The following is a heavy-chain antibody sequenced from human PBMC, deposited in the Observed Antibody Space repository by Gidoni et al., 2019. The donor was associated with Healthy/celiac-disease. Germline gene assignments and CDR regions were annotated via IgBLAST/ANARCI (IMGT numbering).Heavy chain of an antibody. CDR2: INHSGST. CDR3: ARGREPMGEGY. D-gene: IGHD3-16*01. J-gene: IGHJ4*02. Sequence: QVQLQQWGAGLLQPSETLSLTCAVYGGSFSGYSWSGIRQPPGTGLEWIGEINHSGSTNYNPSLKSRVTISVDTSKNPFSLKLSSVTAADTAVYYCARGREPMGEGYWGQGTLVTVSS. CDR1: GGSFSGYS. V-gene: IGHV4-34*01.